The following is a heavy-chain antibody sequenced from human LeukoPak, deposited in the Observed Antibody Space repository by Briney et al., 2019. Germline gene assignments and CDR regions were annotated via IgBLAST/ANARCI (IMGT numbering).Heavy chain of an antibody. CDR1: EITVSSYA. CDR3: AKDSGGGGFVVGALDY. CDR2: ISGSGGTT. D-gene: IGHD1-26*01. J-gene: IGHJ4*02. Sequence: GGSLRLSCAASEITVSSYAMSWVRQAPGEGLEWVSAISGSGGTTYYADSVKGRFTISRDNSKNTLYLQMNSLRAEDTAVYYCAKDSGGGGFVVGALDYWGQGTLVTVSS. V-gene: IGHV3-23*01.